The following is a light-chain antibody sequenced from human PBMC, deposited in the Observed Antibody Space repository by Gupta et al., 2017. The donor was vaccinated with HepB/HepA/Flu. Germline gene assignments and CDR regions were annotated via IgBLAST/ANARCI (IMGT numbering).Light chain of an antibody. CDR1: NIGSDT. J-gene: IGLJ1*01. V-gene: IGLV3-21*04. CDR3: QVWDTSTDHYV. Sequence: SSVLTQPPSVSVAPGQTARITCGIDNIGSDTVHWYQQKPGQAPVLVMYYNADRHSGIPERFSGSTSGTTATLTISGVEAGDEADYYCQVWDTSTDHYVFGTGTKVTVL. CDR2: YNA.